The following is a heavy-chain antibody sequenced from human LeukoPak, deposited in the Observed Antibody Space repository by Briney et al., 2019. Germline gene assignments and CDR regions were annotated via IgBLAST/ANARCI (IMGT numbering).Heavy chain of an antibody. CDR1: GGSFSGYY. D-gene: IGHD2-2*01. V-gene: IGHV4-34*01. Sequence: SETLSLTCAVYGGSFSGYYWSWIRQPPGKGLEWIGEINHSGSTNYNPSLKSRVTISVDTSKNQFSLKLSSVTAADTAVYYCASYCSSTSCSDFDYWGQGTLVTVSS. CDR3: ASYCSSTSCSDFDY. J-gene: IGHJ4*02. CDR2: INHSGST.